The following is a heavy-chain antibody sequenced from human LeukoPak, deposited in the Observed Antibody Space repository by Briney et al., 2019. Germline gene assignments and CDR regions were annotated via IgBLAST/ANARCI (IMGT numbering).Heavy chain of an antibody. CDR3: ARGPIATRLWDFFDY. V-gene: IGHV3-30*02. CDR2: IRYDGSKK. J-gene: IGHJ4*02. D-gene: IGHD6-6*01. CDR1: GITFSSSG. Sequence: GGSLRLSCAASGITFSSSGMHWVRQAPGKGLEWVAFIRYDGSKKNYADSVKGRFTISRDNSKNTLYLQMNSLRAEDTAVYYCARGPIATRLWDFFDYWGQGTLVTVSS.